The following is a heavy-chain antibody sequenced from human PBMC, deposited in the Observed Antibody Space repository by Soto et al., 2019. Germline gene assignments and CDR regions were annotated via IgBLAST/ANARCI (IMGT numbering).Heavy chain of an antibody. D-gene: IGHD3-22*01. CDR1: GYTFTSYY. J-gene: IGHJ6*02. Sequence: EASVKVSCKASGYTFTSYYIHWARQAPGQGLEWVGIINPSAGSTSYAQNFQGRVTMTRDTSTSTVYMELSSLRSEDTAVYYCARVPLYYDSSGYYYDHYYGMDVWGQGTTVTVSS. CDR3: ARVPLYYDSSGYYYDHYYGMDV. CDR2: INPSAGST. V-gene: IGHV1-46*01.